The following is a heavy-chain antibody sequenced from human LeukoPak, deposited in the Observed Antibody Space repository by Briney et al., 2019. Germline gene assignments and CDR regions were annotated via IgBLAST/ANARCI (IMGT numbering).Heavy chain of an antibody. Sequence: GGSLRLSCAASGFTVSSNYMSWVRQAPGKGLEGVSVIYSGGSTYYADSVKGRFTISRDNSKNTLYLQMNSLRAEDTAVYYCASQWLVLGVGAFDIWGQGTMVTVSS. CDR2: IYSGGST. CDR1: GFTVSSNY. D-gene: IGHD6-19*01. V-gene: IGHV3-66*04. CDR3: ASQWLVLGVGAFDI. J-gene: IGHJ3*02.